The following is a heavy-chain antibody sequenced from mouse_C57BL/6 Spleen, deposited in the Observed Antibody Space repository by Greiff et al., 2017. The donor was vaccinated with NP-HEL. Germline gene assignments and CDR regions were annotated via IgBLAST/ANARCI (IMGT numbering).Heavy chain of an antibody. Sequence: EVKLVESGPGLVKPSQSLSLTCSVTGYSITSGYYWNWIRQFPGNKLEWMGYISYDGSNNYNPSLKNRISITRDTSKHQFFLKLNSVTTEDTATYYCAREGGAGFAYWGQGALVTVAA. D-gene: IGHD1-1*02. CDR1: GYSITSGYY. V-gene: IGHV3-6*01. CDR2: ISYDGSN. CDR3: AREGGAGFAY. J-gene: IGHJ3*01.